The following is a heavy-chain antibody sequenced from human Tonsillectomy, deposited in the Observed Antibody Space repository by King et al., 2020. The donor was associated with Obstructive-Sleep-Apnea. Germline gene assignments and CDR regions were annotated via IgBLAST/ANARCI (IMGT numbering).Heavy chain of an antibody. V-gene: IGHV5-51*01. D-gene: IGHD6-13*01. Sequence: VQLVESGAEVKKPGESLKISCKGFGYSFTSYWIGWVRQMPGKGLELRGIIYPGDSDTRYSPSFQGQVTIPADKSITPAYLQSSSLKASDTAIYYCAKRAWYEAFPQNWFAPWGQGTLVTVSS. J-gene: IGHJ5*02. CDR2: IYPGDSDT. CDR3: AKRAWYEAFPQNWFAP. CDR1: GYSFTSYW.